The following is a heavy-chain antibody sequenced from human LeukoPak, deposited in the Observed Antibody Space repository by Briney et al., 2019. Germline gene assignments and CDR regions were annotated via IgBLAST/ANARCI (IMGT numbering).Heavy chain of an antibody. J-gene: IGHJ4*02. D-gene: IGHD3-22*01. CDR2: IGSDGSNK. CDR1: GFSFRSYG. Sequence: GGSLRLSCAASGFSFRSYGIHWVRQAPGKGLEWVAVIGSDGSNKYYADSVKGRFTISRDDSKNTLHLQMNSLRAEDTAVYYCARINYYDCSGFYRDYCGQGTLVTVSS. CDR3: ARINYYDCSGFYRDY. V-gene: IGHV3-33*08.